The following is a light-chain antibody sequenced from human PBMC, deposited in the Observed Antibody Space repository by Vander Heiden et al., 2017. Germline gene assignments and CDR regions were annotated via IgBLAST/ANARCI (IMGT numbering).Light chain of an antibody. CDR3: QQYNSTPYT. J-gene: IGKJ2*01. CDR1: KSVLYSSNNKNY. V-gene: IGKV4-1*01. CDR2: WAS. Sequence: IVITQSPDYLDVSLGERATINCKSSKSVLYSSNNKNYLAWYRQKPGQPPKLLIYWASTRESGVPDRFSGSGSGTDFTLAICSLQAEDVAVYYCQQYNSTPYTFGQGTKLEIK.